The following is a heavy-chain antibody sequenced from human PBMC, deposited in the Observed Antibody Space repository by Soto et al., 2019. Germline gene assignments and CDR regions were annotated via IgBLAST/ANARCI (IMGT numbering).Heavy chain of an antibody. J-gene: IGHJ4*02. V-gene: IGHV3-15*01. CDR3: STGGYYFDC. Sequence: GGSLRLSCTASGFTFSNAGINWVRQAPWKGLEWVGRIKSKPDGGTTDYAAPVKGRFTISRDDSKNTVHLQMNSLKTEDTAVYYCSTGGYYFDCWGQGTLVTVSS. D-gene: IGHD5-12*01. CDR2: IKSKPDGGTT. CDR1: GFTFSNAG.